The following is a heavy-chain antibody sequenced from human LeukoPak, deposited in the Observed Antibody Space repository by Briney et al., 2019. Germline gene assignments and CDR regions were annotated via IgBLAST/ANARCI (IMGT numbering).Heavy chain of an antibody. V-gene: IGHV1-46*01. CDR2: INPSGGST. CDR3: ARSRGATDWFDP. CDR1: GYTFISYY. D-gene: IGHD5-12*01. J-gene: IGHJ5*02. Sequence: ASVKVSCKASGYTFISYYMHWVRQAPGQGLEWMGIINPSGGSTSYAQKFQGRVTMTRDTSTSTVYMELSSLRSEDTAVYYCARSRGATDWFDPWGQGTLVTVSS.